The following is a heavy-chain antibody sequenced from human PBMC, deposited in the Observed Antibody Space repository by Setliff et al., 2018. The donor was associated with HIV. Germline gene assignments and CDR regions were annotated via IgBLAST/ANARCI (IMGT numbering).Heavy chain of an antibody. CDR3: AKGRRGYDSRLFYYHHGMDV. D-gene: IGHD5-12*01. V-gene: IGHV4-28*03. CDR2: IYYSGSG. CDR1: GYSISSSHW. Sequence: PSETLSLTCAVSGYSISSSHWWGWIRQPPGKGLEWIGYIYYSGSGNYNPSLKSRVTISVDTSRNEFFLNMGSVTAADTAVYYCAKGRRGYDSRLFYYHHGMDVWGQGTTVTVSS. J-gene: IGHJ6*02.